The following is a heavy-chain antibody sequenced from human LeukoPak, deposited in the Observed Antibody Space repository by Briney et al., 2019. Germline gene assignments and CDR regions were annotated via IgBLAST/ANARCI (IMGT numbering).Heavy chain of an antibody. V-gene: IGHV4-38-2*01. CDR3: ITSLAAAGSGSLDAFDI. D-gene: IGHD6-13*01. J-gene: IGHJ3*02. CDR1: GYSISSGYY. CDR2: IYHSGST. Sequence: SETLSLTCAVSGYSISSGYYWGWIRQPPGKGPEWIGSIYHSGSTYYNPSLKSRVTISVDTSKNQFSLKLSSVTAADTAVYYCITSLAAAGSGSLDAFDIWGQGTMVTVSS.